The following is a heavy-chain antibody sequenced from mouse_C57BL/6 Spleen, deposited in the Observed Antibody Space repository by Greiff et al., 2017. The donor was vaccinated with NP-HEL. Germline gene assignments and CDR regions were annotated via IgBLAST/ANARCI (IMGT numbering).Heavy chain of an antibody. CDR1: GFTFSDYG. CDR3: ARSYYDGYYVFPLPYAMDY. D-gene: IGHD2-3*01. CDR2: ISSGSSTI. J-gene: IGHJ4*01. V-gene: IGHV5-17*01. Sequence: EVQLVESGGGLVKPGGSLKLSCAASGFTFSDYGMHWVRQAPEKGLEWVAYISSGSSTIYYADTVKGRFTISRDNAKNTLFLQMTSLRSEDTAMYYCARSYYDGYYVFPLPYAMDYWGQGTSVTVSS.